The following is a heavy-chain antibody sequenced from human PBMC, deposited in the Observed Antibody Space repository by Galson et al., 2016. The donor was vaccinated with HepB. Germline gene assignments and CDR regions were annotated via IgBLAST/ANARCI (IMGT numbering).Heavy chain of an antibody. Sequence: SVKVSCKASGYTFTSYGISWVRQAPGQGLEWMGWNSACTGYTNYAQELQGRVTMTTDTSTSTAYMDLRSLRSDDTAVYYCATSTSSWINWFAPWGQGTLVTVSS. J-gene: IGHJ5*02. CDR2: NSACTGYT. V-gene: IGHV1-18*01. D-gene: IGHD6-13*01. CDR1: GYTFTSYG. CDR3: ATSTSSWINWFAP.